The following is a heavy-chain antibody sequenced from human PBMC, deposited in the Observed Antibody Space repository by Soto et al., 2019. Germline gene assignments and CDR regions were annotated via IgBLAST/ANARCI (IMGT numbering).Heavy chain of an antibody. V-gene: IGHV4-4*02. D-gene: IGHD1-26*01. CDR3: ARSEATALDY. CDR2: THHSGRT. J-gene: IGHJ4*02. Sequence: AETLSLNCTVSGGSMSSSNWWNWVRQPPGKGLEWIGETHHSGRTNYNPSLKSRVIVSVDESKNHFSLKLSSVTAADTAVYYCARSEATALDYWGQGTLVTVSS. CDR1: GGSMSSSNW.